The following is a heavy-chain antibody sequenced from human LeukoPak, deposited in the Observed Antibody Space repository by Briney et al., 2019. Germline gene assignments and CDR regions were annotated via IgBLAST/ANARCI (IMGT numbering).Heavy chain of an antibody. D-gene: IGHD2-15*01. CDR1: GFTFGDYA. CDR2: IRGKAYGGTT. CDR3: TRTRCSGGSCYFDY. Sequence: PGRSLRLSCTASGFTFGDYAMSWVRQAPGKGLEWVGFIRGKAYGGTTEYAASVKGRFTISRDDSKSIAYLQMNSLKTEDTAVYYCTRTRCSGGSCYFDYWGQGTLVTVSS. J-gene: IGHJ4*02. V-gene: IGHV3-49*04.